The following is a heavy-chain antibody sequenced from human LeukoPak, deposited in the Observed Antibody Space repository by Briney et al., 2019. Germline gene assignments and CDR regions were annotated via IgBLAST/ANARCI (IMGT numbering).Heavy chain of an antibody. J-gene: IGHJ5*02. V-gene: IGHV4-4*07. CDR2: IYTSGST. D-gene: IGHD3-3*01. CDR1: GDSISGYY. Sequence: SETLSLTCTVSGDSISGYYWSWLRQPAGKGLEWIGRIYTSGSTNYNPSLKSRVTMSVDTSKNQFSLKLSSVTAADTAVYYCAREGLRFLEWFDNWFDPWGQGTLVTVSS. CDR3: AREGLRFLEWFDNWFDP.